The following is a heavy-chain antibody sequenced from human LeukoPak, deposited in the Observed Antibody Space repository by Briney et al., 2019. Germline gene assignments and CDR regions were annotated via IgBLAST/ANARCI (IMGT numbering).Heavy chain of an antibody. CDR3: ARERYYDFWRGTLDY. D-gene: IGHD3-3*01. CDR1: GGTFSSYA. V-gene: IGHV1-69*05. Sequence: ASVKVSCKASGGTFSSYAISWVRQAPGQGLEWMGGIIPIFGTANYAQKFQGRVTITTDESTSTAYMELSSLRSEDTAVYYCARERYYDFWRGTLDYWGQGTLVTVSS. CDR2: IIPIFGTA. J-gene: IGHJ4*02.